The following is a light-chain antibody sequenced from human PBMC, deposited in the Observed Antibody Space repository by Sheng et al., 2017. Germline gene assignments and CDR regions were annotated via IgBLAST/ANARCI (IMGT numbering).Light chain of an antibody. CDR2: DTS. V-gene: IGLV7-46*01. Sequence: QAVVTQEPSLTVSPGGTVTLTCGSSTGTVTSGHYPYWFQQKPGQAPRTLIFDTSTKHSWTPARFSGSLLGGKATLTLSGAQPEDEADYYCLLSFSDDRFVFGSGTKVTVL. CDR1: TGTVTSGHY. J-gene: IGLJ1*01. CDR3: LLSFSDDRFV.